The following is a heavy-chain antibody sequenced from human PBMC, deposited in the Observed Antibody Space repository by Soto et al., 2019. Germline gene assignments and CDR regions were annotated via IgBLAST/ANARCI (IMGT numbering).Heavy chain of an antibody. J-gene: IGHJ6*02. CDR3: ARVGGGYYYGMDV. CDR1: GGSISSSNW. D-gene: IGHD3-16*01. CDR2: IYHSGSN. Sequence: QVQLQESGPGLVKPSGTLSLTCAVSGGSISSSNWWSWVRQPPGKGLEWIGEIYHSGSNNYNPSLESRVTISVDKSKNQFSLKLSSVTAADTAVYYCARVGGGYYYGMDVWGQGTTVTVSS. V-gene: IGHV4-4*02.